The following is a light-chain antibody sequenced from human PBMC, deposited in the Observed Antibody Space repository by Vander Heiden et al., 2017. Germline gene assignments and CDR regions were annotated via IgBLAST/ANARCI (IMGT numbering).Light chain of an antibody. Sequence: DIQMTKSPSSLSASVGDRVTITCRASQRISSYLNWYQQKPGKAPKLLIYAASRLKSGVPSRFCGSGSGTDFTLSIISLQPEDFATYYCQHRHSTPFPFGQGTKVDIK. CDR1: QRISSY. CDR2: AAS. CDR3: QHRHSTPFP. J-gene: IGKJ2*01. V-gene: IGKV1-39*01.